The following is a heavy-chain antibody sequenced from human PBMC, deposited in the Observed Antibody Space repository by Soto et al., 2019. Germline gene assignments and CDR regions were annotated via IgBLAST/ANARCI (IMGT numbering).Heavy chain of an antibody. CDR3: ARLRRIAAAGRSYYYGMNV. D-gene: IGHD6-13*01. V-gene: IGHV4-59*08. CDR2: IYYSGST. Sequence: QVQLQESGPGLVKPSETLSLTCTVSGGSISSYYWSWIWQPPGKGLEWIGYIYYSGSTNYNPSLKSRVTISVDTSKNQFSLKLSSVTAADTAVYYCARLRRIAAAGRSYYYGMNVWGQGTTVTVSS. J-gene: IGHJ6*02. CDR1: GGSISSYY.